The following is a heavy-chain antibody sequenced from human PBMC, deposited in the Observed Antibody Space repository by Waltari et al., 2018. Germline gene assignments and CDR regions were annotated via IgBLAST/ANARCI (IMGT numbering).Heavy chain of an antibody. V-gene: IGHV1-69*01. CDR1: GGTFSSYA. D-gene: IGHD3-22*01. CDR3: ARGLYYYDSSGYLGYYFDY. J-gene: IGHJ4*02. CDR2: IIPMFGTA. Sequence: QVQLVQSGAEVKKPGSSVKVSCKASGGTFSSYAISWVRQAPGQGLEWMGGIIPMFGTANYARKFQGRVTITADESTSTAYMELSSLRSEDTAVYYCARGLYYYDSSGYLGYYFDYWGQGTLVTVSS.